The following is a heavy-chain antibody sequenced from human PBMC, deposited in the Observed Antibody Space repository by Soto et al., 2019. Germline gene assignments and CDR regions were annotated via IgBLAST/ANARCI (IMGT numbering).Heavy chain of an antibody. CDR3: SRSFYYFWSGYPDAFDI. CDR2: IYYSGST. CDR1: GGSISSSSYY. D-gene: IGHD3-3*01. Sequence: SETLSLTCTVSGGSISSSSYYWGWIRQPPGKRKERIGSIYYSGSTYYNPSLKSRVTISVDTSKNQFSLKQSSVNAADTVVYFCSRSFYYFWSGYPDAFDIWGQGTLVTVSS. V-gene: IGHV4-39*01. J-gene: IGHJ3*02.